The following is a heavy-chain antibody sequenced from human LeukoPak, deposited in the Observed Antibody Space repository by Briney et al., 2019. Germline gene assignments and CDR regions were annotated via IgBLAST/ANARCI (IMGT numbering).Heavy chain of an antibody. Sequence: GGSLRLSCAASGFTFSSYSMNWVRQAPGKGLEWVSSISSSSSYIYYADSVKGRFTISRDNAKNSLYLQMNSLKTEDTAVYYCTTDLGYDSSGYYYSGDAFDIWGQGTMVTVSS. J-gene: IGHJ3*02. CDR2: ISSSSSYI. CDR3: TTDLGYDSSGYYYSGDAFDI. CDR1: GFTFSSYS. V-gene: IGHV3-21*03. D-gene: IGHD3-22*01.